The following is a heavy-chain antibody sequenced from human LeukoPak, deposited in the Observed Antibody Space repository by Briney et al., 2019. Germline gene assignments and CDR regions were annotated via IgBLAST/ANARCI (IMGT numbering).Heavy chain of an antibody. V-gene: IGHV4-4*07. CDR2: IYTSGST. D-gene: IGHD1-26*01. CDR3: ARENSGSYREFDY. J-gene: IGHJ4*02. CDR1: GGSISSYY. Sequence: SETLSLTCTVSGGSISSYYWSWIRQPAGKGLEWIRRIYTSGSTNYNASLKSRVSMSVDTSKNQFSLKLSSVTAADTAVFYCARENSGSYREFDYWGQGTLVTVSS.